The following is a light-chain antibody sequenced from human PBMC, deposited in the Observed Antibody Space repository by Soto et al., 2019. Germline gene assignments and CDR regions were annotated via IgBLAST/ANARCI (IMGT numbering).Light chain of an antibody. Sequence: DIQMTQSPSSVSASVGDRVTISCRASHDVRSWLAWYQQKPGKAPNLLIYGASTLQSGVPSRFSGSGSGTDFTLPISSLLPEDVATYYCQQANGDPWTFGQGTKVEIK. CDR1: HDVRSW. CDR2: GAS. V-gene: IGKV1-12*02. CDR3: QQANGDPWT. J-gene: IGKJ1*01.